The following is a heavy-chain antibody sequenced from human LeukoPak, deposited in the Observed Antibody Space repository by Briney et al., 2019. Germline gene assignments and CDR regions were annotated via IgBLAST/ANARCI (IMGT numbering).Heavy chain of an antibody. D-gene: IGHD7-27*01. V-gene: IGHV3-23*01. CDR3: ARASSGEKYYYGMDV. CDR1: GFTFSSYA. Sequence: GGSLRLSCAASGFTFSSYAMSWVRQAPGKGLEWVSAISGSGGSTYYADSVKGRFTISRDNAKNSLYLQMNSLRAEDTAVYYCARASSGEKYYYGMDVWGQGTTVTVSS. CDR2: ISGSGGST. J-gene: IGHJ6*02.